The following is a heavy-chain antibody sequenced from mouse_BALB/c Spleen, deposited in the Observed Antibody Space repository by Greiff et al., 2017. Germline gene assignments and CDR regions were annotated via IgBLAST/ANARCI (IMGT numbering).Heavy chain of an antibody. Sequence: EVQLQQSGAELVRPGALVKLSCKASGFNIKDYYMHWVKQRPEQGLEWIGWIDPENGNTIYDPKFQGKASITADTSSNTAYLQLSSLTSEDTAVYYCARGQGDGFAYWGQGTLVTVSA. J-gene: IGHJ3*01. V-gene: IGHV14-1*02. CDR3: ARGQGDGFAY. CDR1: GFNIKDYY. CDR2: IDPENGNT. D-gene: IGHD3-3*01.